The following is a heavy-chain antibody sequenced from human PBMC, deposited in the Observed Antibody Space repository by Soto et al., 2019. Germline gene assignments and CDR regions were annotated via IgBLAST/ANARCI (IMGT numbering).Heavy chain of an antibody. Sequence: SETLSLTCTVSGGSISSYYWSWIRQPPWKGLEWIGYIYYSGSTNYNPSLKSRVTISVDTSKNQFSLKLSSVTAADTAVYYCARVGGGSGWYWDYYYYGMEVWGQGTTVTVSS. CDR2: IYYSGST. CDR1: GGSISSYY. J-gene: IGHJ6*02. V-gene: IGHV4-59*01. D-gene: IGHD6-19*01. CDR3: ARVGGGSGWYWDYYYYGMEV.